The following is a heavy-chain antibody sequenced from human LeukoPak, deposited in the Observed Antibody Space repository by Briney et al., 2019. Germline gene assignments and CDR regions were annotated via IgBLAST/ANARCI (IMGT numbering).Heavy chain of an antibody. J-gene: IGHJ4*02. CDR3: ARDTPRYYYDSSGYGGLDY. D-gene: IGHD3-22*01. Sequence: ASVKVSCKASGYTFTSYYMHWVRQAPGQGLEWMGIINPSGGSASYAQKFQGRVTITADESTSTAYMELSSLRSEDTAVYYCARDTPRYYYDSSGYGGLDYWGQGTLVTVSS. CDR2: INPSGGSA. CDR1: GYTFTSYY. V-gene: IGHV1-46*01.